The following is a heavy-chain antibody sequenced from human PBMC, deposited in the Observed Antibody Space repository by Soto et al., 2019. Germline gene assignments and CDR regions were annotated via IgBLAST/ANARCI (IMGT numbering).Heavy chain of an antibody. D-gene: IGHD4-17*01. Sequence: EVQLVESGGGLVQPGGSLRLSCAASGFTFSDEHMDWVRQAPGKGLEWVGRIRNKANSHTTEYAASVKGRVSMSRDDLKNSLYLQVNSLQIEATAVDYCGRLGGWTTGADALDIGGQGTMVTVSS. CDR3: GRLGGWTTGADALDI. CDR2: IRNKANSHTT. CDR1: GFTFSDEH. V-gene: IGHV3-72*01. J-gene: IGHJ3*02.